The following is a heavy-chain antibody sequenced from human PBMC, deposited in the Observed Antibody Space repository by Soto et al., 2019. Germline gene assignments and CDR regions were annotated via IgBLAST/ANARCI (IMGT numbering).Heavy chain of an antibody. CDR3: ARDRNGYKYYYYGMDV. D-gene: IGHD5-18*01. CDR2: IYYSGST. V-gene: IGHV4-59*01. CDR1: GGSISSYY. Sequence: SETLSLTCTVSGGSISSYYWSWIRQPPGKGLEWIGYIYYSGSTNYNPSLKSRVTISVDTSKNQFSLKLSSVTAADTAVYYCARDRNGYKYYYYGMDVWGQGTTVTVSS. J-gene: IGHJ6*02.